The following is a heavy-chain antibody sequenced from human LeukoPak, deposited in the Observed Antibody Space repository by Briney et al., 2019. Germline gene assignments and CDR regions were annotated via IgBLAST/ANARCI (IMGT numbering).Heavy chain of an antibody. V-gene: IGHV4-59*08. CDR3: ARHSPYGDSAFDY. D-gene: IGHD4-17*01. Sequence: SETLSLTCTVSGDSISSFYWSWIRQPPGKGLEWIGFIHYRGSTNYNPSLESRVTMSVDTSKNQFSVKLTSVTAADTAVYYCARHSPYGDSAFDYWGQGTLVTVSS. J-gene: IGHJ4*02. CDR1: GDSISSFY. CDR2: IHYRGST.